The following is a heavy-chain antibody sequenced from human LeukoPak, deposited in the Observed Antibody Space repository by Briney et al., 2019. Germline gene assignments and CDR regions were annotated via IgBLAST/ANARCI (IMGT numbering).Heavy chain of an antibody. J-gene: IGHJ4*02. D-gene: IGHD6-19*01. V-gene: IGHV1-69*13. CDR2: IIPISGTA. Sequence: ASVKVSCKASGGTFSSYAISWVRQAPGQGLEWMGGIIPISGTANYAQKFQGRVTITADESTSTAYMELSSLRSEDTAVYYCARGAIAVAGKGNFDYWGQGTLVTVSS. CDR1: GGTFSSYA. CDR3: ARGAIAVAGKGNFDY.